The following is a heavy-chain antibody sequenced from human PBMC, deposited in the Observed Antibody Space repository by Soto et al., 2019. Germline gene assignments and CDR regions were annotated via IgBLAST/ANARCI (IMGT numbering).Heavy chain of an antibody. Sequence: QVQLVQSGAEVKKPGPSVKVSCKASGGTFRNYAFSWVRQAPGQGLEWIGEVIPIFGTTPYAQKCQGRETITADESTNTAYMELSRLRSEDTAVYYCARRFIQDNGGNHDSFDIWGQETMITVSS. CDR1: GGTFRNYA. D-gene: IGHD4-17*01. CDR2: VIPIFGTT. CDR3: ARRFIQDNGGNHDSFDI. J-gene: IGHJ3*02. V-gene: IGHV1-69*01.